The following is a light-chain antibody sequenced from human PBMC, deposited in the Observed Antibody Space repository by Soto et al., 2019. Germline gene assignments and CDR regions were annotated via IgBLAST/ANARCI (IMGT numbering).Light chain of an antibody. Sequence: QSVLTQPASVSGSPGQSITISCAGTSSDVGGYDYVSWYQQHPGKVPKLMIYDVSNRPPGVSNRFSGSKSGNTASLTISGLQAEDEADYYCTSYTNSDTEVFGTGTKVTV. J-gene: IGLJ1*01. CDR1: SSDVGGYDY. CDR3: TSYTNSDTEV. CDR2: DVS. V-gene: IGLV2-14*01.